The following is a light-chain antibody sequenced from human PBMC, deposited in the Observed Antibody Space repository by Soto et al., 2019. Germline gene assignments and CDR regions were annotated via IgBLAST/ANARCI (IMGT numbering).Light chain of an antibody. Sequence: QSASTLSLSPRESGTLSCRALQIVSSGYLAWYQQKPGQAPRLLIYDASNRASGIPDRFSGSGSGTDFSLAISRLEPEDFAVYYCQQYGSTAPITFGQGTRLEIK. CDR3: QQYGSTAPIT. CDR2: DAS. CDR1: QIVSSGY. J-gene: IGKJ5*01. V-gene: IGKV3-20*01.